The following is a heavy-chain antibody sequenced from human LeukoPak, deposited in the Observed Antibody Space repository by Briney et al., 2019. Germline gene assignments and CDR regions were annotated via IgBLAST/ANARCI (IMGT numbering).Heavy chain of an antibody. CDR2: INHSGST. Sequence: SETLSLTCAVYGGSFSGYYWSWIRQPPGKGLEWIGEINHSGSTNYNPSLKSRVTISVDTSKNQFSLKLSSVTAADTAVYYCAREKVTTNYYYGMDVWGQGTTVTVSS. J-gene: IGHJ6*02. CDR3: AREKVTTNYYYGMDV. D-gene: IGHD4-17*01. V-gene: IGHV4-34*01. CDR1: GGSFSGYY.